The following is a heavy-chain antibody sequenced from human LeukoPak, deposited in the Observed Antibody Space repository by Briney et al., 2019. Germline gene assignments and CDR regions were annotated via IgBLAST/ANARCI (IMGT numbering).Heavy chain of an antibody. J-gene: IGHJ4*02. V-gene: IGHV4-34*01. CDR2: INHSGST. CDR1: GGSFSGYY. D-gene: IGHD3-22*01. Sequence: SETLSLTCAVYGGSFSGYYWSWIRQPPGKGLEWIGEINHSGSTNCNPSLKSRVTISVDTSKNQFSLKLSSVTAADTAVYYCAIRSSGYHLRYWGQGTLVTVSS. CDR3: AIRSSGYHLRY.